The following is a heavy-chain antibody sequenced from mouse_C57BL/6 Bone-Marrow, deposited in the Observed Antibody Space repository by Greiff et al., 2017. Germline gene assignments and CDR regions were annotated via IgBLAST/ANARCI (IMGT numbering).Heavy chain of an antibody. CDR2: IDPSDSYT. V-gene: IGHV1-69*01. Sequence: QVQLQQPGAELVMPGASVKLSCTASGYTFTSYWMHWVKQRPGQGLAWIGEIDPSDSYTNYNQKFKGKSTLTVDKSSSTAYMPLSSVTSEDSAVYYVARRAGTSQSAWFAYWGQGTLVTVSA. CDR1: GYTFTSYW. J-gene: IGHJ3*01. CDR3: ARRAGTSQSAWFAY. D-gene: IGHD3-3*01.